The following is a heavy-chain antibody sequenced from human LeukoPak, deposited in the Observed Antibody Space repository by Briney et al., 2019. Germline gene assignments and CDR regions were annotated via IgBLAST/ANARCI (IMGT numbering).Heavy chain of an antibody. CDR2: INQDGSEK. CDR3: AMYITVLCKCYDKAPLYTDA. CDR1: AFTLNKQW. Sequence: TGGSLRLSCAVVAFTLNKQWKTCVRQAPGKGLEWVANINQDGSEKYYVDSVKGRFTISRDNAENSLYLQMNSLRAEDTAVYYSAMYITVLCKCYDKAPLYTDASGTGTTVTVSS. J-gene: IGHJ6*03. D-gene: IGHD3-10*01. V-gene: IGHV3-7*01.